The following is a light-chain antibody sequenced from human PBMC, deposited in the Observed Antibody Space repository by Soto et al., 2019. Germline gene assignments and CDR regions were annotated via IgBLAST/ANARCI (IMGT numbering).Light chain of an antibody. Sequence: EIVLTQSPATLSLSPGEGDTLSCRASQSISSHLAWYQQKPGQAPRLLKYDASKRATGIPATFSGSGSGTDFTLTISSLAPEDFAVYYCQQRPNWPLTFGGGTKVEIK. CDR3: QQRPNWPLT. CDR1: QSISSH. CDR2: DAS. V-gene: IGKV3-11*01. J-gene: IGKJ4*01.